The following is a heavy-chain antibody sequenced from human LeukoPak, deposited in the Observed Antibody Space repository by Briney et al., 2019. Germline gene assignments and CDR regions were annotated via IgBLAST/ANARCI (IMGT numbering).Heavy chain of an antibody. J-gene: IGHJ4*02. Sequence: PSETLSLTCTVSGGSISSSSYYWGWIRQPPGKGLEWIGSIYYSGSTYYNPSLKSRVTISVDTSKNQFSLKLSSVTAADTAVYYCSSSGSSTSCPDCWGQGTLVTVSS. CDR2: IYYSGST. CDR1: GGSISSSSYY. D-gene: IGHD2-2*01. CDR3: SSSGSSTSCPDC. V-gene: IGHV4-39*07.